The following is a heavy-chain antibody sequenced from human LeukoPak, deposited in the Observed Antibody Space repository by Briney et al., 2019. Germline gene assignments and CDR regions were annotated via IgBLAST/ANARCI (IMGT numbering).Heavy chain of an antibody. D-gene: IGHD3-22*01. CDR2: VSGSGGST. CDR1: GFTFSSNA. Sequence: PGGSLRLSCAASGFTFSSNAMSWVRQAPGKGLEWVSTVSGSGGSTYYADSVKGRFTVSRDNSKNTLYLQMNGLRAEDTAVYYCAKRDGSNSSECWGQGTLVTASS. V-gene: IGHV3-23*01. CDR3: AKRDGSNSSEC. J-gene: IGHJ4*02.